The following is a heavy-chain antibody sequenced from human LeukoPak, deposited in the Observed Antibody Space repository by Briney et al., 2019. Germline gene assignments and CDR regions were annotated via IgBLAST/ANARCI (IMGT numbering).Heavy chain of an antibody. V-gene: IGHV3-74*01. J-gene: IGHJ6*02. D-gene: IGHD6-6*01. CDR3: AIRGGGQSSPPPYYYYGMDV. Sequence: QPGGSLRLSCAASGFPFNSFWMHWVRQAPGKGLVWVSDMNEYSTTIRYADSVKGRFTISRDNAKNSLYLQMNSLRAEDTAVYYCAIRGGGQSSPPPYYYYGMDVWGQGTTVTVSS. CDR2: MNEYSTTI. CDR1: GFPFNSFW.